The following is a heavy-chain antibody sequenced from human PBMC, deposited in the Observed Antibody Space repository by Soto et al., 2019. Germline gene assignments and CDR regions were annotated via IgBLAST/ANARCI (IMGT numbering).Heavy chain of an antibody. V-gene: IGHV4-61*01. D-gene: IGHD1-1*01. J-gene: IGHJ4*02. CDR2: IYYSGST. Sequence: ETLSLTCTVSGGSVSSGSYYWSWIRQPPGKGLEWIGYIYYSGSTNYNPSLKSRVTISVDTSKNQFSLKLSSVTAADTAVYYCARGSIGTTSDWGQGTLVTVSS. CDR1: GGSVSSGSYY. CDR3: ARGSIGTTSD.